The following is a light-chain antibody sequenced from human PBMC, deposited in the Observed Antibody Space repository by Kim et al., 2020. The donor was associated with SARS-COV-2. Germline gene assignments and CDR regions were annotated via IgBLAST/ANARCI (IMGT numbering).Light chain of an antibody. CDR3: QQYNNWPPWT. Sequence: EIVMTQSPATLSVSPGERATLSCRASQSVSSNLAWYQQKPGQAPRLLIYGASTRATGIPARFSGGGSGTEFTLTISSLQSEDFAVYYCQQYNNWPPWTFGQVTKVEIK. J-gene: IGKJ1*01. CDR1: QSVSSN. CDR2: GAS. V-gene: IGKV3-15*01.